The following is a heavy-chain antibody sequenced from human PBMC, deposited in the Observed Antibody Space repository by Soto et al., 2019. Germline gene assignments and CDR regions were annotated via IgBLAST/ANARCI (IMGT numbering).Heavy chain of an antibody. D-gene: IGHD3-16*01. CDR3: ARDEGGSDYYYYYGMDV. CDR1: GFTFISYW. V-gene: IGHV3-7*03. Sequence: PGGSLRLSCAASGFTFISYWIILFRQAPGKGLEWVANIKQDGSEKYYVDSVKGRFTISRDNAKNSLYLQMNSLRAEDTAVYYCARDEGGSDYYYYYGMDVWGQGTTVTV. J-gene: IGHJ6*02. CDR2: IKQDGSEK.